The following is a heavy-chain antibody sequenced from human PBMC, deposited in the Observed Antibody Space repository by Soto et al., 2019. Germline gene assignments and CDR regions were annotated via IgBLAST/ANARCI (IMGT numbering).Heavy chain of an antibody. V-gene: IGHV3-64D*06. Sequence: AGGSLRLSCSVSGFTFSSYTMHWVRQAPGKGLEYVSSISTEGRTTYYADSVKGRFTISRDNSKNTVYLQMSSLRAEDTAVYYCVKDQYIDYWGQGTLVTVSS. CDR2: ISTEGRTT. CDR1: GFTFSSYT. J-gene: IGHJ4*02. CDR3: VKDQYIDY.